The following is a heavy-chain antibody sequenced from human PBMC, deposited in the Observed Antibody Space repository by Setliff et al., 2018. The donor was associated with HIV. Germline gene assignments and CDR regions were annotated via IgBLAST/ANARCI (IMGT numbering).Heavy chain of an antibody. D-gene: IGHD6-19*01. CDR3: ASPASGGSSGQYHY. Sequence: KPSETLSLTCTVSGGSISSSSYYWGWIRQPPGKGLEWIGSIYYSGSTYYNPSLKSRVTISVDTSKSQFSLKLSSVTAADTAVYYCASPASGGSSGQYHYWGQGTLVTVSS. CDR2: IYYSGST. J-gene: IGHJ4*02. CDR1: GGSISSSSYY. V-gene: IGHV4-39*01.